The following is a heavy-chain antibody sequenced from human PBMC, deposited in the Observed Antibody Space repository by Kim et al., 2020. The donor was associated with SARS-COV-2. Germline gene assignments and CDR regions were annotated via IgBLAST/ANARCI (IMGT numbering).Heavy chain of an antibody. CDR3: ARGYSKVAGMDV. J-gene: IGHJ6*02. Sequence: SETLSLTCTVSGGSIGSYYWSWIRQPPGKGLEWIGYIYYSGSTNYNPSLKSRVTISVDTSKNQFSLKLSSVTAADTAVYYCARGYSKVAGMDVWGQGTTVTVSS. CDR1: GGSIGSYY. CDR2: IYYSGST. D-gene: IGHD4-4*01. V-gene: IGHV4-59*01.